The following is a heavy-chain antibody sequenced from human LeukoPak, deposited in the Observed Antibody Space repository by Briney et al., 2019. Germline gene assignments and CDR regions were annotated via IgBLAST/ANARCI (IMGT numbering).Heavy chain of an antibody. J-gene: IGHJ3*02. CDR3: AKDLRYCSSTSCYTDAFDI. CDR1: GFTFSSYA. Sequence: GGSPRLSCAASGFTFSSYAMSWVRQAPGKGLEWVSAISGSGGSTYYADSVKGRFTISRDNSKNTLYLQMNSLRAEDTAVYYCAKDLRYCSSTSCYTDAFDIWGQGTMVTVSS. D-gene: IGHD2-2*02. CDR2: ISGSGGST. V-gene: IGHV3-23*01.